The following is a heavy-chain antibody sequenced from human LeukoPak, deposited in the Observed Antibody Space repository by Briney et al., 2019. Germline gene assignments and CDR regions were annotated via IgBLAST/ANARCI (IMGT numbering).Heavy chain of an antibody. CDR1: GGSISSYY. CDR3: AREIGVGATSSIYYYGMDV. D-gene: IGHD1-26*01. V-gene: IGHV4-59*01. J-gene: IGHJ6*02. Sequence: AETLSLTCTVSGGSISSYYWSWIRQPPGKGLEWIGYISYSGSTNYNPSLKSRVTISVDTSKNQFSLKLSSVTAADTAVYYCAREIGVGATSSIYYYGMDVWGQGTTVTVSS. CDR2: ISYSGST.